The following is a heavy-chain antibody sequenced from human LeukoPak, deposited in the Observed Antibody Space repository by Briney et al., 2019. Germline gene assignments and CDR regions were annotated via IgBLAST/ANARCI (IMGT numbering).Heavy chain of an antibody. Sequence: GASVKVSCKASGYTFTSYGISWVRQAPGQGLEWMGWISAYNGNTNYAQNLQGRVTMTTDKSTNTAYMELRSLRPDDTAGYYCARGPDAMVRGVIDFDYWGQGTLVTVSS. D-gene: IGHD3-10*01. CDR2: ISAYNGNT. CDR1: GYTFTSYG. V-gene: IGHV1-18*01. CDR3: ARGPDAMVRGVIDFDY. J-gene: IGHJ4*02.